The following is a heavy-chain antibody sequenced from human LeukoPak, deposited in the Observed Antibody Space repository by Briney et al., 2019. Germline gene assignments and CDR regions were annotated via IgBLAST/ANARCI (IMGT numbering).Heavy chain of an antibody. V-gene: IGHV3-23*01. CDR1: GFSFISYA. CDR2: ICDSGGST. J-gene: IGHJ4*02. Sequence: PRGSLRLSCAASGFSFISYAMTWVRQAPGKGLECVSSICDSGGSTYYAHSLKGRFTTSRDNSKNTVYLQRNSRRAEDTAVYYCARKSRCGGGNCYYPPHDYWGQGTLVTVSP. D-gene: IGHD2-15*01. CDR3: ARKSRCGGGNCYYPPHDY.